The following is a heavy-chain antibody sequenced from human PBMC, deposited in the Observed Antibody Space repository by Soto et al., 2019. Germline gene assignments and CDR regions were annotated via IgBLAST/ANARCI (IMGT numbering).Heavy chain of an antibody. CDR3: VRDSPGYCSSTSCYGVFQY. CDR1: GYTSTGNG. CDR2: ISAHNGNT. J-gene: IGHJ1*01. V-gene: IGHV1-18*01. D-gene: IGHD2-2*03. Sequence: QVQLVQSGAEVKKPGASVKVSCKASGYTSTGNGFNWVRQAPGQGLEWMGWISAHNGNTNYAQTLQGRVTMTTDTSTSTADMELRSLRSDDTAVYYCVRDSPGYCSSTSCYGVFQYWGQGTLVTVSS.